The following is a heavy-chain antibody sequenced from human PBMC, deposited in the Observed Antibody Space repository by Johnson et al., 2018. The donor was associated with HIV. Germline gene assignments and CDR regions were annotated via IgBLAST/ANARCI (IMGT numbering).Heavy chain of an antibody. CDR1: GFTVSSNY. J-gene: IGHJ3*02. CDR3: ARERRPWGPDAFDI. D-gene: IGHD3-16*01. Sequence: EVQLVESGGGLIQPGGSLRLSCAASGFTVSSNYMSWVRQAPGKGLEWVSVIYSGGSTYYADSVKGRFTIPRDNSKNTLYLQMNSLRAEDTAVYYCARERRPWGPDAFDICGQGTMVTVSS. V-gene: IGHV3-66*03. CDR2: IYSGGST.